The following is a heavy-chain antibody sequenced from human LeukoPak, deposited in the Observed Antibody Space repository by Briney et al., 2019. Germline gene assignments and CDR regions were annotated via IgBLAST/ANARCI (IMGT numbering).Heavy chain of an antibody. V-gene: IGHV3-21*01. D-gene: IGHD6-13*01. J-gene: IGHJ4*02. CDR3: ARDGYSSSWHDY. CDR1: GFTFSSYS. Sequence: GGSLRLSCAASGFTFSSYSMNWVRQAPGKGLEWVSSISSSSSYIYYADSVKGRFTISRDNAKNLLYLQMNSLRAEDTAVYYCARDGYSSSWHDYWGQGTLVTVSS. CDR2: ISSSSSYI.